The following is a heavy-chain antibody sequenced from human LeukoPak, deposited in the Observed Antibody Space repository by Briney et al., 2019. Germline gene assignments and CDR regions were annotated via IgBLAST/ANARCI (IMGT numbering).Heavy chain of an antibody. CDR3: WRGGDSNYVY. CDR2: INPNRGGK. Sequence: ASVKVSCKASGYIFTGYYMHWVRQAPGQGLEWVGWINPNRGGKNYAQKFQGRVTMTRDTPIGTANMERSRLRSDDTPVYFWWRGGDSNYVYWGQGTLVTVSS. J-gene: IGHJ4*02. CDR1: GYIFTGYY. V-gene: IGHV1-2*02. D-gene: IGHD4-11*01.